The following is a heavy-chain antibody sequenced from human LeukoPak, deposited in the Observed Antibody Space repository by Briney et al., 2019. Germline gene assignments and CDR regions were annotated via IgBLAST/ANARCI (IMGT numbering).Heavy chain of an antibody. CDR3: ASRGYSLYYYYMDV. Sequence: ASVKVSCKASEYTFTGYYMHWVRQAPGQGLEWMGWINPNSGGTDYAQKFQGRVTMTRDTSISTAYMELSRLRSDDTAVYYCASRGYSLYYYYMDVWGKGTTATVSS. CDR2: INPNSGGT. V-gene: IGHV1-2*02. CDR1: EYTFTGYY. J-gene: IGHJ6*03. D-gene: IGHD5-18*01.